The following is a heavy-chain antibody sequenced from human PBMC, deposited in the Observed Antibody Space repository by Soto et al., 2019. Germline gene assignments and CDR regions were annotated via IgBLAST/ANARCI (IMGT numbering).Heavy chain of an antibody. CDR1: GFTFSSYV. D-gene: IGHD2-15*01. CDR3: AKAGGDCSGGSCYSTQVDY. V-gene: IGHV3-23*01. CDR2: ISGSGDTT. Sequence: EVRLLESGGGLVQPGGSLSLSCAASGFTFSSYVMSWVRQAPGEGLEWVSLISGSGDTTYYADSVKGRFTISRDNSKNTLYLQMNSLRADDTAVFYCAKAGGDCSGGSCYSTQVDYWGQGTLVTVSS. J-gene: IGHJ4*02.